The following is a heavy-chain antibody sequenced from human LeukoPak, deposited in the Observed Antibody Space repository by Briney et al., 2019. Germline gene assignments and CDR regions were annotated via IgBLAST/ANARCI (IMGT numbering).Heavy chain of an antibody. D-gene: IGHD3-22*01. V-gene: IGHV1-69*13. CDR2: IIPIFGTA. CDR1: GYTFSNND. J-gene: IGHJ2*01. CDR3: ARGRHYYDSSGYWYFDL. Sequence: ASVKVSCKASGYTFSNNDINWVRQAPGQGLEWMGGIIPIFGTANYAQKFQGRVTITADESTSTAYMELSSLRSEDTAVYYCARGRHYYDSSGYWYFDLWGRGTLVTVSS.